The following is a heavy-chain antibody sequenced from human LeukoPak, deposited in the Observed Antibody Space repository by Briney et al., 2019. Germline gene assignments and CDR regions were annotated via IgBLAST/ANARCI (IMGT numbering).Heavy chain of an antibody. CDR1: GFLFSNYA. CDR2: ITTTSTSI. CDR3: AKNAIRVDGIIDY. V-gene: IGHV3-21*04. D-gene: IGHD5-12*01. J-gene: IGHJ4*02. Sequence: PGGSLRLSCAASGFLFSNYAMDWVRQAPGKGLEWVSSITTTSTSIYYADSVRGRFTISRDNAKNLLYLQTNGLGAEDTAVYYCAKNAIRVDGIIDYWDQGTLVTVSS.